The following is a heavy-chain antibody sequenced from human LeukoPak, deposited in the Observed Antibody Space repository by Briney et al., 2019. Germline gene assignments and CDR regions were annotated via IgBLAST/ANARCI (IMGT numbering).Heavy chain of an antibody. CDR1: GITFNTYA. Sequence: GGSLRLSCAASGITFNTYAMAWVRQAPGKGLEWVSSISGSGSGIFYADSVKGRFTISRDNSDNTLYLQLSRLRAEDTALYYCAXGIXDYVWGSAPDYWGRGTLVTVSS. V-gene: IGHV3-23*01. J-gene: IGHJ4*02. CDR3: AXGIXDYVWGSAPDY. D-gene: IGHD3-16*01. CDR2: ISGSGSGI.